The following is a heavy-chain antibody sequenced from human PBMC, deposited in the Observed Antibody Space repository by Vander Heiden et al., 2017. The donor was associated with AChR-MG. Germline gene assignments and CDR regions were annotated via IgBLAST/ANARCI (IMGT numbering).Heavy chain of an antibody. CDR3: AHSIPSPYCSSTSCYRWDYFDY. CDR2: IYWDDDK. V-gene: IGHV2-5*02. CDR1: GFSLSTSGVG. D-gene: IGHD2-2*02. Sequence: QLTLKESGPTLVKPTPTLTLTCTFPGFSLSTSGVGVGWIRQPPGNALEWLALIYWDDDKRYSPSLKSRLTITKDTSKNQVVLTMTNMDPVDTATYYCAHSIPSPYCSSTSCYRWDYFDYGGQGTLVTVSS. J-gene: IGHJ4*02.